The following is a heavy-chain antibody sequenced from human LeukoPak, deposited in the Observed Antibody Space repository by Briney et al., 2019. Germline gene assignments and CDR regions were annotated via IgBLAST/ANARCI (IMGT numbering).Heavy chain of an antibody. CDR3: ARSQMDYGGNFDY. CDR2: INPSGGST. J-gene: IGHJ4*02. Sequence: ASVRVSCKASGYTFTSYYMYWVRQALGQGLEWMGIINPSGGSTSYAQKFQGRVTMTRDTSTSTVYMELSSLRSEDTAVYYCARSQMDYGGNFDYWGQGTLVTVSS. V-gene: IGHV1-46*01. CDR1: GYTFTSYY. D-gene: IGHD4-23*01.